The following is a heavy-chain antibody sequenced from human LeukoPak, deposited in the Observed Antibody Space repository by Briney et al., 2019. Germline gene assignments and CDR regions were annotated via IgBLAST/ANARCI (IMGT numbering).Heavy chain of an antibody. Sequence: GGSLRLSCAASGFTFSSYGMHWVRQAPGKGLEWVAVISYDGSNKYYADSVKGRFTISRDNSKNTLYLQMNSLRAEDTAVYYCAVGGLAAAGFKFDPWGQGTLVTVSS. CDR1: GFTFSSYG. CDR2: ISYDGSNK. D-gene: IGHD6-13*01. CDR3: AVGGLAAAGFKFDP. J-gene: IGHJ5*02. V-gene: IGHV3-30*03.